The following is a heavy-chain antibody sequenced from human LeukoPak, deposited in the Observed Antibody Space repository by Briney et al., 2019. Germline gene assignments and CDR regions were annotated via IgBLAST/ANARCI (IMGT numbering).Heavy chain of an antibody. Sequence: GGSLRLSCAASGFTFSGYWMSWVRQAPGKGLEWVANIKEDGSEKYYADSVKGRFTVSRDNAKNSLYVQMNSLRAEDTALYYCARDTLRGYFDLWGRGTLVTVSS. CDR3: ARDTLRGYFDL. CDR1: GFTFSGYW. V-gene: IGHV3-7*01. J-gene: IGHJ2*01. CDR2: IKEDGSEK. D-gene: IGHD3-16*01.